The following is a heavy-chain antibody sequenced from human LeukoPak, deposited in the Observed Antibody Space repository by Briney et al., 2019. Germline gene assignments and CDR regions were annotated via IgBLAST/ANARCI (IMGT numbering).Heavy chain of an antibody. J-gene: IGHJ4*02. CDR3: ARAGGGYDLRSWYFDY. V-gene: IGHV1-2*02. CDR1: GYTFTGYY. Sequence: ASVKVSCKASGYTFTGYYMHWVRQAPGQGHEWMGWINPNSGGTNYAQKFQGRVTMARDTSISTAYMELSRLRSDDTAVYSCARAGGGYDLRSWYFDYWGQGTLVTVSS. D-gene: IGHD5-12*01. CDR2: INPNSGGT.